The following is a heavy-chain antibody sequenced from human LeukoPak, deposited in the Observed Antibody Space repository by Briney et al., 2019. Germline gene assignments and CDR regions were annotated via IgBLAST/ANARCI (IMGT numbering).Heavy chain of an antibody. J-gene: IGHJ6*02. V-gene: IGHV4-31*03. CDR2: IYYSGTT. D-gene: IGHD3-10*01. CDR1: GGSLCVGELY. Sequence: SQTLSLSCILSGGSLCVGELYCSWIRQHPGKGLEWIGYIYYSGTTYYSPSLKSRVTISLDTTKNQFSLKLSSVTAADTPAYHCASIHYGSGSYYTAAYYYGMDVWGQGTTVTVSS. CDR3: ASIHYGSGSYYTAAYYYGMDV.